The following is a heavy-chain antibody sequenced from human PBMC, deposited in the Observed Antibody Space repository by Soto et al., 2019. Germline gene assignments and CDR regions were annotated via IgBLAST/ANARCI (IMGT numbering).Heavy chain of an antibody. J-gene: IGHJ4*02. D-gene: IGHD3-9*01. CDR3: AHRFDWYYFDQ. V-gene: IGHV2-5*02. CDR1: GFSLSTTEVG. CDR2: IYWDDDK. Sequence: VSGPTLVNPTQTLTLTCTFSGFSLSTTEVGVAWIRQPPGKALEWLALIYWDDDKRYSPSLKSRLTITKDTSKNQVVLTMTNMDPVDTATYYCAHRFDWYYFDQWGQGTLVTVSS.